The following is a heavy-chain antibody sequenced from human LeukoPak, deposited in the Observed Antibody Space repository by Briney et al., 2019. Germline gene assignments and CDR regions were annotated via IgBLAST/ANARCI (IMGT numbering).Heavy chain of an antibody. D-gene: IGHD1-26*01. J-gene: IGHJ4*02. V-gene: IGHV4-39*07. CDR1: GGSISSSSYY. CDR2: IYYSGST. CDR3: ARDAVGATAHDY. Sequence: SETLSLTCTVSGGSISSSSYYWGWIRQPPGKGLEWIGSIYYSGSTYYNPSLKSRVTISVDTSKNQFSLKLSSVTAADTAVYYCARDAVGATAHDYWGQGTLVTVSS.